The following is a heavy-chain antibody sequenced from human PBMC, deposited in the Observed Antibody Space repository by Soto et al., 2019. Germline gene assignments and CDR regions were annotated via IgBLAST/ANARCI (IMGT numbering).Heavy chain of an antibody. D-gene: IGHD5-18*01. J-gene: IGHJ5*02. V-gene: IGHV1-46*01. CDR3: ARDGYAMSEFYNANPNWFDP. CDR2: INPSGGST. CDR1: GYTFSSYY. Sequence: QVQLVQSGAEVKKPGASVKVSCEASGYTFSSYYMNWVRQAPGQGLEWMGRINPSGGSTAYAQNFQGRVSMTRDTSTGTVYMELSSLRFEDTAVYYCARDGYAMSEFYNANPNWFDPWGQGTLVTVSS.